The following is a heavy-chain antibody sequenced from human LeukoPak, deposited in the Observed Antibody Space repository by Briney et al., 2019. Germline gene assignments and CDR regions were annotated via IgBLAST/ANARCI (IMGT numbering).Heavy chain of an antibody. CDR1: GGSISSYY. V-gene: IGHV4-59*01. J-gene: IGHJ4*02. Sequence: PSETLSLTCTVSGGSISSYYWSWIRQPPGKGLEWIGYIYYSGSTNYNPSLKSRVTISVDTSKNQFSLKLSSVTAADTAVYYCARAVYDSSGYYHNWGQGTLVTVSS. CDR3: ARAVYDSSGYYHN. CDR2: IYYSGST. D-gene: IGHD3-22*01.